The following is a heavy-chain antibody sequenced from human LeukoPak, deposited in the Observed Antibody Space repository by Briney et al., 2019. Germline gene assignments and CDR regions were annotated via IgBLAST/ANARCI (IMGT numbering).Heavy chain of an antibody. CDR3: ARDRLAAVAGTYYYYMDV. D-gene: IGHD6-19*01. CDR2: IYYSGST. J-gene: IGHJ6*03. V-gene: IGHV4-39*07. CDR1: GGSISSSSYY. Sequence: SETLSLTCTVSGGSISSSSYYWGWIRQPPGKGLEWIGSIYYSGSTYFNPSLKSRVTISVDTSKNQFSLKLSSVTAADTAVYYCARDRLAAVAGTYYYYMDVWGQGTLVTVSS.